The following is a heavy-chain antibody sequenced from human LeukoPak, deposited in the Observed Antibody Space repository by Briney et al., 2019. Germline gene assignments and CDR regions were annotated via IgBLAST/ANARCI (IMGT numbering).Heavy chain of an antibody. J-gene: IGHJ6*04. D-gene: IGHD6-13*01. CDR1: GYTFTSYA. CDR3: ARGYIAAAYYYGMDV. CDR2: LNAGNGNT. V-gene: IGHV1-3*01. Sequence: GASVKVSCKASGYTFTSYAMHWVRQAPGQRLEWMGWLNAGNGNTKYSQKFQGRVTITRDTSASTAYMELSSLRSEDTAVYYCARGYIAAAYYYGMDVWGKGTTVTVSS.